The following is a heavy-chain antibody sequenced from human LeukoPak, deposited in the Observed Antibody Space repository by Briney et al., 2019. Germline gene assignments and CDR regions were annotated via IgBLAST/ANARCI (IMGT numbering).Heavy chain of an antibody. Sequence: GGSLRLSCAASGFTFSSYVMNWVRQAPGKGLEWVSYISSSGSTIYYADSVKGRFTISRDNAKNSLYLQMNSLRAEDTAVYYCARDIWFGELYGGGFDYWGQGTLVTVSS. D-gene: IGHD3-10*01. CDR2: ISSSGSTI. CDR1: GFTFSSYV. J-gene: IGHJ4*02. CDR3: ARDIWFGELYGGGFDY. V-gene: IGHV3-48*03.